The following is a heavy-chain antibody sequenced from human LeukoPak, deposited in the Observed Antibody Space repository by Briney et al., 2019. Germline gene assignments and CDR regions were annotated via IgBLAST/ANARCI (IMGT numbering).Heavy chain of an antibody. CDR3: ARDQSSPTRKTHYYFDY. CDR1: GGTFSSYA. V-gene: IGHV1-69*13. J-gene: IGHJ4*02. CDR2: IIPIFGTA. D-gene: IGHD2-15*01. Sequence: SVKVSCKASGGTFSSYAISWVRQAPGQGLEWMGGIIPIFGTANYAQKFQGRVTITADESTSTAYMELSSLRSEDTAVYYCARDQSSPTRKTHYYFDYWGQGTLVTVSS.